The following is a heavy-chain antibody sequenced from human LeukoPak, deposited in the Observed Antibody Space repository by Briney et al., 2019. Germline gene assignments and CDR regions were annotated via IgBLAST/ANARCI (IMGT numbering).Heavy chain of an antibody. Sequence: GGSLRLSCAASGFIFDEYGMSWVRQAPGKGLEWVSGIDWIGGSTHYADSVKGRFTISRDNAKNSLYLQMNSLRAEDTAFYYCARTDSGSYWGWFDPWGQGTLVTVSS. CDR2: IDWIGGST. CDR3: ARTDSGSYWGWFDP. CDR1: GFIFDEYG. D-gene: IGHD1-26*01. J-gene: IGHJ5*02. V-gene: IGHV3-20*04.